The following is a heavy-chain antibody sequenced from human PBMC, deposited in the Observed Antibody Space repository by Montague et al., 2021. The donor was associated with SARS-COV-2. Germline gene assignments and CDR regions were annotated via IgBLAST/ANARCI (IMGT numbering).Heavy chain of an antibody. D-gene: IGHD1-1*01. J-gene: IGHJ3*02. V-gene: IGHV3-21*01. CDR2: ISSSSSYI. CDR3: ARGSVYNWNGDDDAFDI. Sequence: SLRLSCAASGFTFSSYSMNWVRQAPGKGLEWVSSISSSSSYIYYADSVKGRFTISRDSAKNSLYLQMNSLRAEDTAVYYCARGSVYNWNGDDDAFDIWGQGTMVTVSS. CDR1: GFTFSSYS.